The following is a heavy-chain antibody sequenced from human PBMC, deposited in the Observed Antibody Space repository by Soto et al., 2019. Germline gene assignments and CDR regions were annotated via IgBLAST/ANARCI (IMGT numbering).Heavy chain of an antibody. Sequence: QVQLVESGGGVVQPGRSLRLSCAASGFTFSSYGMHWVRQAPGKGLEWVAVISYDGNNKYYADSVTGRFTISRDNFKNTLYLQMDSLRAEDTAIYYCAKDHLETTVTTPSYGGQGTLVTVSS. J-gene: IGHJ4*02. CDR2: ISYDGNNK. CDR1: GFTFSSYG. V-gene: IGHV3-30*18. D-gene: IGHD4-17*01. CDR3: AKDHLETTVTTPSY.